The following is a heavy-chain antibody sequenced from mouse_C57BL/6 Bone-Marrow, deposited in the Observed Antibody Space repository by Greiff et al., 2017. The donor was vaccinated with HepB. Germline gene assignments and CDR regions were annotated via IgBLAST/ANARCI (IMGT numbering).Heavy chain of an antibody. J-gene: IGHJ4*01. D-gene: IGHD2-3*01. CDR2: ISYSGST. CDR3: ARLWGYYEDYYAMDY. CDR1: GYSITSDY. Sequence: EVMLVESGPGLAKPSQTLSLTCSVTGYSITSDYWNWIRKFPGNKLEYMGYISYSGSTYYNPSLKSRISITRDTSKNQYYLQLNSVTTEDTATYYCARLWGYYEDYYAMDYWGQGTSVTVSS. V-gene: IGHV3-8*01.